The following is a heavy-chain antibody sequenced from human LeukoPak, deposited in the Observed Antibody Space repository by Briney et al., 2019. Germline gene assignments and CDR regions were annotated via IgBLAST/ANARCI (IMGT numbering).Heavy chain of an antibody. CDR3: AKIGVIANWYFDI. V-gene: IGHV3-23*01. CDR1: VFAFGNTG. D-gene: IGHD2-21*01. CDR2: ISRGGDMT. J-gene: IGHJ2*01. Sequence: GGFLRLSCAASVFAFGNTGMSWVRQTPGTGLEWVSSISRGGDMTFYADSVRGRFTVSRDNSINTLYLQMNSLRAEDTAVYFCAKIGVIANWYFDIWGRGTLVTVSS.